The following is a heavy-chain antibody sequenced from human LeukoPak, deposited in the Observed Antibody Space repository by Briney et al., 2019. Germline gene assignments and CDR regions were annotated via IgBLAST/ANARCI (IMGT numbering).Heavy chain of an antibody. CDR2: IYYSGST. Sequence: SETLSLTCTVSGVSISSYYWSWIRQPPGKGLEWIGYIYYSGSTNYNPSLKSRVTISVDTSKNQFSLKLSSVTAADTAVYYCARDPLIGGWFHFDYWGQGTLVTVSS. CDR1: GVSISSYY. V-gene: IGHV4-59*01. J-gene: IGHJ4*02. CDR3: ARDPLIGGWFHFDY. D-gene: IGHD6-19*01.